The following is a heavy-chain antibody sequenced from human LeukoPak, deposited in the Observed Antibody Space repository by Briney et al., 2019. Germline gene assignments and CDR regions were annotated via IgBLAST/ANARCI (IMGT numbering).Heavy chain of an antibody. CDR3: ARGPYVGSYGTFDY. J-gene: IGHJ4*02. Sequence: PSETLSLTCAVYGGSFGGYYWSWIRQPPGKGLEWIGEINHSGSTNYNPSLKSRVTISVDTSKNQFSLKLSSVTAADTAVYYCARGPYVGSYGTFDYWGQGTLVTVSS. CDR1: GGSFGGYY. CDR2: INHSGST. V-gene: IGHV4-34*01. D-gene: IGHD5-18*01.